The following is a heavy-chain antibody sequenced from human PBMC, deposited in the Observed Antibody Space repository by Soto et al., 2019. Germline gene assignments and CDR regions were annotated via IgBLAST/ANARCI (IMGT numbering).Heavy chain of an antibody. J-gene: IGHJ4*02. CDR3: VRDRPLDY. CDR2: INPSGGSP. Sequence: QVQLVQSGAEVKKPGASVKVSCKASGYTFTSYYIHWVRQAPGQGLEWMGMINPSGGSPTYAQKFQGRVTMTTDTSTSTGYMAVSSLRSEDSAVYYCVRDRPLDYWGQGTVVTVSS. CDR1: GYTFTSYY. V-gene: IGHV1-46*01.